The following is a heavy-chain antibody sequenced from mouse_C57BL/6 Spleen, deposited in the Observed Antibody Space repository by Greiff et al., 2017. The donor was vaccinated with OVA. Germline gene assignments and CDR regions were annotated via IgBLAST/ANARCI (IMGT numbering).Heavy chain of an antibody. J-gene: IGHJ2*01. CDR1: GFNITDYY. Sequence: VQLQQSGAELVKPGASVKLSCTASGFNITDYYMHWVKQRTEQGLEWIGRIDPEDGETKYAPKFQGKATITADTSSNTAYLQLSSLTSEDTAVYYCASRFITTVVEGYYFDYWGQGTTLTVSS. CDR3: ASRFITTVVEGYYFDY. V-gene: IGHV14-2*01. CDR2: IDPEDGET. D-gene: IGHD1-1*01.